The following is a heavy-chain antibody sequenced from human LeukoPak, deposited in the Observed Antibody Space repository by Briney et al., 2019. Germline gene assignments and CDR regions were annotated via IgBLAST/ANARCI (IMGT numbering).Heavy chain of an antibody. CDR1: GGSISSSSYY. CDR2: IYYSGST. V-gene: IGHV4-39*07. D-gene: IGHD5-24*01. J-gene: IGHJ4*02. Sequence: PSETLSLTCTVSGGSISSSSYYWGWIRQPPGKGLEWIGSIYYSGSTYYNPSLKSRVTISVDTSKNQFSLKLSSVTAAGTAVYYCARRLRWLQYFDYWGQGTLVTVSS. CDR3: ARRLRWLQYFDY.